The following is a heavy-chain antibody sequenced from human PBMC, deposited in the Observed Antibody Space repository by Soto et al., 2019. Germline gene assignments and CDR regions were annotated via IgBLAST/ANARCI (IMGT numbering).Heavy chain of an antibody. D-gene: IGHD3-22*01. CDR1: GFSLSTSGVG. CDR3: AHFTNYYDSSGYYLYYFEY. CDR2: IFWDDDK. V-gene: IGHV2-5*02. J-gene: IGHJ4*02. Sequence: SGPTLVNPTQTLTLTCTFSGFSLSTSGVGVGWIRQPPGKALEWLSLIFWDDDKRYSPSLKSRITVTKDSSKNEVGLTMTSMDPVDTATYYCAHFTNYYDSSGYYLYYFEYWGQGTPVTVSS.